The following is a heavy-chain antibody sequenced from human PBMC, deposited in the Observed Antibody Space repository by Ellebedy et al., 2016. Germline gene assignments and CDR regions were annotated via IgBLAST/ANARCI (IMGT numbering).Heavy chain of an antibody. CDR3: ARDRMVRALGYYYYGMDV. Sequence: GESLKISCAASGFTFSSYSMNWVRQAPGKGLEWVSYISSSSTIYYADSVKGRFTISRDNAKNSLYLQMNSLRDEDTAVYYCARDRMVRALGYYYYGMDVWGQGTTVTVSS. V-gene: IGHV3-48*02. CDR1: GFTFSSYS. D-gene: IGHD3-10*01. J-gene: IGHJ6*02. CDR2: ISSSSTI.